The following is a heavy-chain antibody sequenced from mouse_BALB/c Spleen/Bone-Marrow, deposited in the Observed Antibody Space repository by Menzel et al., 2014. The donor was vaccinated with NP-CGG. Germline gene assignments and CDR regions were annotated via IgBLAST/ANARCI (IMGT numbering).Heavy chain of an antibody. J-gene: IGHJ2*01. D-gene: IGHD4-1*01. V-gene: IGHV1S81*02. CDR2: INPSNGGT. CDR1: GYTFTSYY. CDR3: TRGLPWDFDY. Sequence: VQLQQSGAELVKPGASVKLSCKASGYTFTSYYMYWVKQRPGQGLEWIGEINPSNGGTNFNEKFKSRATLTVDKSSSTAYMQLSSLTSEDSAVYYCTRGLPWDFDYWGQGTTLTVSS.